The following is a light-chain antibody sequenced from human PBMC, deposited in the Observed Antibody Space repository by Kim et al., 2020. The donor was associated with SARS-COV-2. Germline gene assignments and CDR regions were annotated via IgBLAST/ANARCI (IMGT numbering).Light chain of an antibody. CDR1: SGRVDSCC. CDR2: EDN. CDR3: QSYDNSDQV. J-gene: IGLJ3*02. Sequence: GETVTIPCTRRSGRVDSCCVRWYQRRPGSTPTTVIYEDNKRPSGVPDRFSGSIDSASNSASLTISGLKTEDEADYYCQSYDNSDQVFGGGTQLTVL. V-gene: IGLV6-57*01.